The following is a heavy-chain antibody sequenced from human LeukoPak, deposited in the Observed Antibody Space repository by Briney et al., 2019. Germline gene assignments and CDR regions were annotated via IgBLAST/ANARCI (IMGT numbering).Heavy chain of an antibody. J-gene: IGHJ4*02. CDR1: GFTFDDYG. V-gene: IGHV3-20*04. CDR3: ARDYAPSLVRGLIQDY. Sequence: GGSLRLSCAASGFTFDDYGMSWVRQAPGKGLEWVSTINWNGGSTGYADSVKGRFTISRDNAKNSLYLQMNSLRAEDTALYYCARDYAPSLVRGLIQDYWGQGTLVTVSS. D-gene: IGHD3-10*01. CDR2: INWNGGST.